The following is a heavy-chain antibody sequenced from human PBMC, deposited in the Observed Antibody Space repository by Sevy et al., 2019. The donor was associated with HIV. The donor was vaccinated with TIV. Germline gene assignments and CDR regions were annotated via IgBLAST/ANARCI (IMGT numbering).Heavy chain of an antibody. D-gene: IGHD3-10*01. CDR3: AKEGIPSGPRLLWFAELLYQFDF. CDR1: GFTFSSHG. V-gene: IGHV3-30*18. CDR2: ISYDGSQK. Sequence: GGSLRLSCAASGFTFSSHGMHWVRQAPGKGLEWVAVISYDGSQKYYAESIKVRFTISRDNSKNTLYLQMDSLRPEDTALYYWAKEGIPSGPRLLWFAELLYQFDFWGQGTLVTVSS. J-gene: IGHJ4*02.